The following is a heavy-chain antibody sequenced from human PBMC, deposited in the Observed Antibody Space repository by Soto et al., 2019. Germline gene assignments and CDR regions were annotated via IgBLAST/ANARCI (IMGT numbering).Heavy chain of an antibody. CDR1: GYTFTSYA. D-gene: IGHD3-16*01. V-gene: IGHV1-3*01. CDR2: INAGNGNT. CDR3: ARDKSAFLRPDAFDI. J-gene: IGHJ3*02. Sequence: GASVKVSCKASGYTFTSYAMHCVRQAPGQRLEWMGWINAGNGNTKYSQKFQGRVTITRDTSASTAYMELSGLRSEDTAVYYCARDKSAFLRPDAFDIWGQGTMVTVSS.